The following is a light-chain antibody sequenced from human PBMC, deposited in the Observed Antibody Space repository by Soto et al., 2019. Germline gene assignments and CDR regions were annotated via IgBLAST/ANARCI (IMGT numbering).Light chain of an antibody. V-gene: IGLV2-8*01. CDR2: GVN. CDR3: SSYAGNNNLV. Sequence: QAVLTQPPSASGSPGQSVTISCTGTSSDVGGYNYVSWYQQYPGKAPKLMIYGVNKRPSGVPDRFSGTKSANTASLTVSGLQVEDEADYYCSSYAGNNNLVFGGGTKVTVL. J-gene: IGLJ3*02. CDR1: SSDVGGYNY.